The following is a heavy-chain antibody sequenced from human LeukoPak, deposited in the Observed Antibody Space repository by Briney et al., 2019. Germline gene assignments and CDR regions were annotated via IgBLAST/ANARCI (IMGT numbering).Heavy chain of an antibody. CDR2: IYYSGRT. J-gene: IGHJ4*02. Sequence: SETLSLTCTVSGGSISRGGHYWAWIRQPPGKGLEWIGGIYYSGRTYYHPSLESQVTIYVDTSQNQFSLRLTFVTAADTAVYFCANYYDSRGHYLFDFWGQGTLVTVSS. V-gene: IGHV4-39*01. CDR1: GGSISRGGHY. CDR3: ANYYDSRGHYLFDF. D-gene: IGHD3-22*01.